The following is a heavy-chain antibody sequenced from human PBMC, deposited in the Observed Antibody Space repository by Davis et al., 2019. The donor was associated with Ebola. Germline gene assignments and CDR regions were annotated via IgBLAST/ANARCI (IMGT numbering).Heavy chain of an antibody. CDR3: TRSCGGDCERDY. CDR1: GFTFSGSA. V-gene: IGHV3-73*01. Sequence: LSLTCAASGFTFSGSAMHWVRQASGKGLEWVGRIRSKANSYATAYAASVKGRFTISRDDSKNTAYLQMNSLKTEDTAVYYCTRSCGGDCERDYWGQGTLVTVSS. D-gene: IGHD2-21*02. CDR2: IRSKANSYAT. J-gene: IGHJ4*02.